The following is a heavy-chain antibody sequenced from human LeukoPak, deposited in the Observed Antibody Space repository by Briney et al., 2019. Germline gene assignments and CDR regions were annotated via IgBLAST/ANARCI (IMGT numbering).Heavy chain of an antibody. D-gene: IGHD6-13*01. CDR2: MNPNSGNT. V-gene: IGHV1-8*01. CDR3: ARGKVRAAAGVRSYYLDY. Sequence: ASVKVSCKAPGYTFTSYDINWVRQATGQGLEWMGWMNPNSGNTGYAQKFQGRVTMTRNTSISTAYMELSSLRSEDTAVYYCARGKVRAAAGVRSYYLDYWGQGTLVTVSS. CDR1: GYTFTSYD. J-gene: IGHJ4*02.